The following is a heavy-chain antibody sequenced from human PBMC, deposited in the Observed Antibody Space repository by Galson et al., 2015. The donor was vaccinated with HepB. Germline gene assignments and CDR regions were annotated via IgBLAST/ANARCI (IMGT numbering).Heavy chain of an antibody. V-gene: IGHV5-51*03. J-gene: IGHJ4*02. CDR1: GYSFSDNW. CDR3: ATIADFDY. Sequence: QSGAEVKKPGESLKISCKASGYSFSDNWIAWVRQMPGKGLEWMGVIYPGDSDTRYSPPFQGQVTISADKYINTAYLQWSSLKASDSAMYYCATIADFDYWGQGTLVTVSS. CDR2: IYPGDSDT.